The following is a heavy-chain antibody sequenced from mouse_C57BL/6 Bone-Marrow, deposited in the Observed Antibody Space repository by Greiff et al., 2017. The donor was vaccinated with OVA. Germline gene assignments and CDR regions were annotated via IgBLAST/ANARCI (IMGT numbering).Heavy chain of an antibody. J-gene: IGHJ2*01. D-gene: IGHD1-1*01. CDR1: GYTFTSYW. V-gene: IGHV1-64*01. Sequence: QVQLQQPGAELVKPGASVKFSCKASGYTFTSYWMHWVKQRPGQGLEWIGMIHPNSGSTNYNEKFKSKATLTVDKSSSTAYMQLSSLTSEDSAVYYCARDYGSKYYFDYWGQGTTLTVSS. CDR2: IHPNSGST. CDR3: ARDYGSKYYFDY.